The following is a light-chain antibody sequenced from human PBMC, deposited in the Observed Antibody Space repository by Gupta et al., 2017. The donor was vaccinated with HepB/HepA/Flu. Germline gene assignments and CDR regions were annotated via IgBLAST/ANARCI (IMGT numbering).Light chain of an antibody. V-gene: IGKV3-11*01. CDR2: DAS. CDR3: QQRSSEFT. J-gene: IGKJ3*01. Sequence: EIVLTQSPATLSLSPGERATLSCRASQTISTYLAWYQQKPGQAPRLLIYDASNRATGIPGRFSGSGSGTDFTLTISRLEPEDFAVYYCQQRSSEFTFGHGTKVDFK. CDR1: QTISTY.